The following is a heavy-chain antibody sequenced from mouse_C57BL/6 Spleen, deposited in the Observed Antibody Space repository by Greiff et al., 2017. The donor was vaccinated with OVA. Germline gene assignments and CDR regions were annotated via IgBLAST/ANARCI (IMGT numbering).Heavy chain of an antibody. Sequence: VQLQQSGPELVKPGASVKISCKASGYTFTDYYMNWVKQSHGKGLEWIGDINPNNGGTSYNQKFKGKATLTVDKSSSTAYMELRSLTYEDSAVYDCARRLRRGYAMDYWGQGTSVTVSS. D-gene: IGHD2-4*01. J-gene: IGHJ4*01. V-gene: IGHV1-26*01. CDR2: INPNNGGT. CDR1: GYTFTDYY. CDR3: ARRLRRGYAMDY.